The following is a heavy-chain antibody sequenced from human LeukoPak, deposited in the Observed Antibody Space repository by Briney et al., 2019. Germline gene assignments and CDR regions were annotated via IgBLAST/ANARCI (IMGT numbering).Heavy chain of an antibody. J-gene: IGHJ4*02. CDR2: IIPVFGTS. CDR3: ARDADPFDY. V-gene: IGHV1-69*13. Sequence: SVKVSCKASGYTFTSYGISWVRQAPGQGLEWMGGIIPVFGTSNYAQKFQGRVTITADESTRTAYMELSSLRSEDTAVYYCARDADPFDYWGQGTLVTVSS. CDR1: GYTFTSYG.